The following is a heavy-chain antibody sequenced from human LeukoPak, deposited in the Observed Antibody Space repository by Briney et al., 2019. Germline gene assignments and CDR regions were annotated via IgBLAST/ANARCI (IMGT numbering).Heavy chain of an antibody. D-gene: IGHD2-2*01. CDR2: ISGGGIST. CDR1: GFTFKNYA. V-gene: IGHV3-23*01. Sequence: QTGGSLRLSCAASGFTFKNYAMSWVRQAPGKGLVWVSAISGGGISTYYADSVKGRFTISRDNSKNTVYLQMNSLRAEDTAIYYCAKDSWKTVPAASDYWGQGTPVTVSS. CDR3: AKDSWKTVPAASDY. J-gene: IGHJ4*02.